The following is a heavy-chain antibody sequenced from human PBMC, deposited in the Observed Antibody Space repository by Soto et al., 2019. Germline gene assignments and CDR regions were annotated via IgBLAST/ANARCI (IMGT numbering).Heavy chain of an antibody. CDR3: ARADLNYYDSSGYYSAFDY. Sequence: SVKVSCKASGGTFSSYAISWVRQAPGQGLEWMGGIIPIFGTANYAQKFQGRVTITADESTSTAYMELSSLRSEDTAVYYCARADLNYYDSSGYYSAFDYWGQGTLVTVSS. CDR1: GGTFSSYA. CDR2: IIPIFGTA. D-gene: IGHD3-22*01. J-gene: IGHJ4*02. V-gene: IGHV1-69*13.